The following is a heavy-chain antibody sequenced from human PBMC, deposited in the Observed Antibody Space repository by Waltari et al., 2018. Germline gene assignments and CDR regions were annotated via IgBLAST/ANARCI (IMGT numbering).Heavy chain of an antibody. D-gene: IGHD6-19*01. CDR1: GGSISSSSYY. V-gene: IGHV4-39*01. Sequence: QLQLQESGPGLVKPSETLSLTCTVPGGSISSSSYYWGWVRPPPGKGLEWIGSIYYSGSTYYNPSLKSRVTISVDTSKNQFSLKLSSVTAADTAVYYCARIVAGTRYFDYWGQGTLVTVSS. J-gene: IGHJ4*02. CDR3: ARIVAGTRYFDY. CDR2: IYYSGST.